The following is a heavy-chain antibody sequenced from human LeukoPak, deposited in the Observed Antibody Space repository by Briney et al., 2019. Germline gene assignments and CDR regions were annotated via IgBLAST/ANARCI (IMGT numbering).Heavy chain of an antibody. CDR1: GFTFNNYW. J-gene: IGHJ6*02. V-gene: IGHV3-74*01. D-gene: IGHD3-10*01. CDR2: INSDGSSR. Sequence: PGGSLRLSCAASGFTFNNYWMHWVRLVPGKGLVWASRINSDGSSRHFADSVKGRFTISRENAKNTVYLQMNSLRGDDTAVYYCTRGSSGFSYYSAMDVWGQGTTVTVSS. CDR3: TRGSSGFSYYSAMDV.